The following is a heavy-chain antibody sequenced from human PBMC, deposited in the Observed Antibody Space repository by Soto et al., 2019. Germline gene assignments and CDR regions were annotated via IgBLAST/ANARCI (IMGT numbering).Heavy chain of an antibody. CDR1: GFTFSHYT. CDR2: ISYDEIDK. D-gene: IGHD3-10*01. CDR3: AGRSGSSDY. J-gene: IGHJ4*02. Sequence: QVQLVESGGGVVQPGRSLRLSCAASGFTFSHYTMHLVRQAPGKGLEWVALISYDEIDKYFADAVKGRFTTSRDNSKNTLYLQMDSLRAEDTAVYCCAGRSGSSDYWGRGTLVTVSS. V-gene: IGHV3-30*04.